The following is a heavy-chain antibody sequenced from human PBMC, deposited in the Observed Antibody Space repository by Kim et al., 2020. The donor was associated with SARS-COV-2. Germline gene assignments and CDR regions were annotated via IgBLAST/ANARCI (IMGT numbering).Heavy chain of an antibody. V-gene: IGHV4-39*01. Sequence: SETLSLTCTVSGGSISSSSYYWGWIRQPPGKGLEWIGRIYYSGSTYYNPSLKSRVTISVHTSKNQFSLKLSSVTAADTAVYYCARLQLARDYYYYVMDVWGQGTTVTVSS. J-gene: IGHJ6*02. CDR3: ARLQLARDYYYYVMDV. CDR2: IYYSGST. D-gene: IGHD5-18*01. CDR1: GGSISSSSYY.